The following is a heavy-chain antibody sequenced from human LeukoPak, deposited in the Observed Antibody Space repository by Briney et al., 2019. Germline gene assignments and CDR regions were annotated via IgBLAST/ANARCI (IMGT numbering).Heavy chain of an antibody. CDR1: GGSISSYY. Sequence: PSETLSLTCTVSGGSISSYYWSWIRQPAGKGLEWIGRIYTSGSTNYNPSLKSRVTMSVDTSKNQFSLKLSSVNAADTAVYFCARRGEAAAKGGRYFDQWGQGTLVTVSS. V-gene: IGHV4-4*07. CDR2: IYTSGST. J-gene: IGHJ4*02. D-gene: IGHD6-13*01. CDR3: ARRGEAAAKGGRYFDQ.